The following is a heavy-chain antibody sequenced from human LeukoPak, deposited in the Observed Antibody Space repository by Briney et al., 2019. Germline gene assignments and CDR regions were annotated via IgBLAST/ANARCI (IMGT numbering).Heavy chain of an antibody. Sequence: GGSLRLSCAASGFTFSNYWMSWVRQAPGKGLGWVSGISDSGSSTYYADSVKGRFTISRDNSKNTLYLQMNSLRAEDTAGYYWAKKLDAFDIWGQGTMVTVSS. V-gene: IGHV3-23*01. CDR1: GFTFSNYW. CDR3: AKKLDAFDI. CDR2: ISDSGSST. J-gene: IGHJ3*02.